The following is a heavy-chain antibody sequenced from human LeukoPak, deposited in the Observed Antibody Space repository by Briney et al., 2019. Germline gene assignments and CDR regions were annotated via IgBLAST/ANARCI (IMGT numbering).Heavy chain of an antibody. V-gene: IGHV4-59*12. CDR2: INHSGST. Sequence: SETLSLTCTVSGGSISSYYWSWIRQPPGKGLEWIGEINHSGSTNYNPSLKSRVTISVDTSKNQFSLKLRSVTAADTAIYFCARDAPRGITMLRGALNWFDSWGQGTLVSVSS. CDR3: ARDAPRGITMLRGALNWFDS. D-gene: IGHD3-10*01. CDR1: GGSISSYY. J-gene: IGHJ5*01.